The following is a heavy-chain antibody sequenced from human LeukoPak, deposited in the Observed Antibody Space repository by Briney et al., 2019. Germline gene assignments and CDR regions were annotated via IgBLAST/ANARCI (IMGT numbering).Heavy chain of an antibody. J-gene: IGHJ6*03. CDR3: ARVPIAALRYYYYYMDV. V-gene: IGHV4-61*02. CDR2: IYTSGST. Sequence: PSETLSLTCTVSGGPLSSGSYCGSWIRQPAGKGLEWIGRIYTSGSTNYNPSLKSRVTISVDTSKNHFSLKLSSVTAADTAVYYCARVPIAALRYYYYYMDVWGKGTTVTVAS. CDR1: GGPLSSGSYC. D-gene: IGHD6-13*01.